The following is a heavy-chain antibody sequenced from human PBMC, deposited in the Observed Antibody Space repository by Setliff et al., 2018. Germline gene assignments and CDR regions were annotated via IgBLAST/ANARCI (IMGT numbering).Heavy chain of an antibody. CDR3: ARGGIELVPGRDAYDI. Sequence: SETLSLTCSVSVVSFKSHYWSWIRQSPGKGLEWIGYIFYNGATDYNPSLKSRVTISVDTSKNQFSLKLSSVTAADTAVYYCARGGIELVPGRDAYDIWGQGTMVTVSS. V-gene: IGHV4-59*08. D-gene: IGHD3-10*01. CDR1: VVSFKSHY. CDR2: IFYNGAT. J-gene: IGHJ3*02.